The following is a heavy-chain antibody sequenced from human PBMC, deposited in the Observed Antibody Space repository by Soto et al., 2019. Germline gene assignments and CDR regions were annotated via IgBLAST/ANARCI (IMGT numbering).Heavy chain of an antibody. CDR3: ATNLDTDILPPSY. CDR1: RYTFTSYY. Sequence: SKKVSCKASRYTFTSYYMHWVRQAPGQGLEWMGIINPSGGSTSYAQKFQGRVTMTRDTSTSTVYMELSSLRSEDTAVYYCATNLDTDILPPSYWGQGTLVTVSS. D-gene: IGHD5-18*01. V-gene: IGHV1-46*01. CDR2: INPSGGST. J-gene: IGHJ4*02.